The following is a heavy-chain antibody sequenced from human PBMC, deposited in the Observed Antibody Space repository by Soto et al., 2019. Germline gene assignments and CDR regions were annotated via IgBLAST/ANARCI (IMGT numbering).Heavy chain of an antibody. Sequence: ASVKVSCKASGYTFTSYDINWVRQATGQGLEWMGWMNPNSGNTGYAQKFQGRVTMTRNTSISTAYMELSSLRSEDTAVYYCARVVFFAYGDSNLDAFAIWGQGTMVTVSS. V-gene: IGHV1-8*01. J-gene: IGHJ3*02. CDR3: ARVVFFAYGDSNLDAFAI. CDR1: GYTFTSYD. CDR2: MNPNSGNT. D-gene: IGHD4-17*01.